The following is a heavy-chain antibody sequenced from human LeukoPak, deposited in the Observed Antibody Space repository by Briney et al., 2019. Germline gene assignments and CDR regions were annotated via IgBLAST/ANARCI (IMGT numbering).Heavy chain of an antibody. CDR3: ARDRESSGYYY. CDR1: GFTFSSYW. Sequence: GGSLRLSCAASGFTFSSYWMHWVRQAPGKGLVWVSRINSDGSSTDYADSVKGRFTISRDNAKNSLYLQMNSLRAEDTAVYYCARDRESSGYYYWGQGTLVTVSS. J-gene: IGHJ4*02. V-gene: IGHV3-74*01. CDR2: INSDGSST. D-gene: IGHD3-22*01.